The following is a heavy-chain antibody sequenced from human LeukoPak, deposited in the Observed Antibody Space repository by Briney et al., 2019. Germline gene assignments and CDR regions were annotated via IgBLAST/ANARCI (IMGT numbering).Heavy chain of an antibody. Sequence: GASVKVSCKASGATFNNYAISWVRQAPGQGLEWMGWINPNSGGTNYAQKFQGRVTMTRDTSISTAYMELSSLRSDNTAVYYCARGPKTTVTTNYFDYWGQGTLVTVSS. CDR1: GATFNNYA. D-gene: IGHD4-17*01. CDR2: INPNSGGT. J-gene: IGHJ4*02. CDR3: ARGPKTTVTTNYFDY. V-gene: IGHV1-2*02.